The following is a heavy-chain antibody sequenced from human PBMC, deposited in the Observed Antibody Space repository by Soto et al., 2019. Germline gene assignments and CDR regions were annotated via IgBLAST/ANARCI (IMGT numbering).Heavy chain of an antibody. CDR1: GGSISSSNW. D-gene: IGHD6-19*01. CDR2: IYHSGST. J-gene: IGHJ5*02. CDR3: ARGRGLLQWLVQSNWFDP. V-gene: IGHV4-4*02. Sequence: SLTCAVSGGSISSSNWWSWVRQPPGKGLEWIGEIYHSGSTNYNPSLKSRVTISVDKSKNQFSLKLSSVTAADTAVYYCARGRGLLQWLVQSNWFDPWGQGTLVTVAS.